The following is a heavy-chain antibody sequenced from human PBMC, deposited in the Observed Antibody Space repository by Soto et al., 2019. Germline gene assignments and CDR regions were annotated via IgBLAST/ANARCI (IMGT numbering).Heavy chain of an antibody. D-gene: IGHD2-15*01. CDR1: GGTFSSYA. CDR3: ASRGGYCSGGSCYRLDY. V-gene: IGHV1-69*01. CDR2: IIPIFGTA. J-gene: IGHJ4*02. Sequence: QVQLVQSGAEVKKPGSSVKVSCKASGGTFSSYAISWVRQAPGQGLEWMGGIIPIFGTANYAQKFQGRVTITADESTSTAYLELCSLRSEDTAVYYCASRGGYCSGGSCYRLDYWGQGTLVTVSS.